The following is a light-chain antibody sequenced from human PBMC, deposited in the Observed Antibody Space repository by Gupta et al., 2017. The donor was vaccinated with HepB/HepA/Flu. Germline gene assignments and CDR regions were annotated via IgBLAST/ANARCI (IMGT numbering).Light chain of an antibody. CDR1: NIGSKS. Sequence: SYVLTQPPSVSVAPGKTARITGGGTNIGSKSLHWYQQTPGQAPVLVIYYDSDRPSGIPERFSGSNSGNTATLTISRVEAGDEADYYCQVWDSSSDHLVFGGGTKLTVL. V-gene: IGLV3-21*04. J-gene: IGLJ2*01. CDR3: QVWDSSSDHLV. CDR2: YDS.